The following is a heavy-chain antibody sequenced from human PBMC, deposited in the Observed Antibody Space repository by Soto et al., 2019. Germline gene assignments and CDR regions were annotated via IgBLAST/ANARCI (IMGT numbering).Heavy chain of an antibody. CDR3: TRLRGYSYGYSDY. V-gene: IGHV3-49*04. CDR1: GFTFGDYP. CDR2: IRSKAYGGTT. D-gene: IGHD5-18*01. J-gene: IGHJ4*02. Sequence: GGSLRLSCAASGFTFGDYPMSWVRQAPGKGLEWLGFIRSKAYGGTTEYAASVEGRFTISRDDSKSITYLQMNSLKTEDTAVYYCTRLRGYSYGYSDYWGQGTLVTVSS.